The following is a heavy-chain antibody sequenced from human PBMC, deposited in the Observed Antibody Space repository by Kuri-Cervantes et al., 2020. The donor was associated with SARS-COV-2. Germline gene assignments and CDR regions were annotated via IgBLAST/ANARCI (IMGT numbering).Heavy chain of an antibody. Sequence: GSLRLSCAVYGGSFSGYYWSWIRQPPGKGLEWIGSIYYSGSTYYNPSLKSRVTISVDTSKNQFSLKLSSVTAADTAVYYCARTSGYYSDYFDYWGQGTLVTVSS. CDR3: ARTSGYYSDYFDY. CDR2: IYYSGST. J-gene: IGHJ4*02. CDR1: GGSFSGYY. D-gene: IGHD3-22*01. V-gene: IGHV4-34*01.